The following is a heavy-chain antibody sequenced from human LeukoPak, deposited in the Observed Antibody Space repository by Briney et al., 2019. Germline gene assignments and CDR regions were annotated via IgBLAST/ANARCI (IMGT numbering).Heavy chain of an antibody. Sequence: PGGSLRLSCAASGFTVSSNYMSWVRQAPGKGLEWVSVIYSGGSTYYADSVKGRFTISRDNSKNTLYLQMNSLRAEDTAVYYCAKDGCSSTSCYSIDYWGQGTLVTVSS. CDR1: GFTVSSNY. CDR3: AKDGCSSTSCYSIDY. V-gene: IGHV3-53*01. J-gene: IGHJ4*02. D-gene: IGHD2-2*01. CDR2: IYSGGST.